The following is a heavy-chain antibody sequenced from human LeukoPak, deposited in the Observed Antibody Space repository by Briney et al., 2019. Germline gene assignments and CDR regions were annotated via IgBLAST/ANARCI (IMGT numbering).Heavy chain of an antibody. CDR3: ASPPVGWGKYYFDY. CDR2: IIPIFGTA. V-gene: IGHV1-69*13. D-gene: IGHD7-27*01. Sequence: SVKVSCKASGGTFSSYAISWVRQAPGQGLEWMGGIIPIFGTANYAQKFQGRVTITADESTSTAYMELSSLRSEDTAVYYCASPPVGWGKYYFDYWGQGTLVTVSS. CDR1: GGTFSSYA. J-gene: IGHJ4*02.